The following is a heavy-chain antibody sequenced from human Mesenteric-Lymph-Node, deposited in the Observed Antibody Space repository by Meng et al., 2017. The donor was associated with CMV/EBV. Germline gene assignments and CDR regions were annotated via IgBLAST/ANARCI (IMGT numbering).Heavy chain of an antibody. CDR1: GGSVSSGSYF. CDR2: IYYSGST. V-gene: IGHV4-61*01. CDR3: ARGWGWFDP. D-gene: IGHD3-16*01. J-gene: IGHJ5*02. Sequence: GSLRLSCTVSGGSVSSGSYFWSWIRQPPGKGLEWIGYIYYSGSTSYNPSLKSRVTISIDTSNNQLSLKLSSVTAADTAVYYCARGWGWFDPWGQGTLVTVSS.